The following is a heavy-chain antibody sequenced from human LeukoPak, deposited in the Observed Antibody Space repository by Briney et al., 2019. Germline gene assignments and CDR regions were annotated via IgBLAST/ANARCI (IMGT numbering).Heavy chain of an antibody. J-gene: IGHJ5*02. CDR3: ARVTGGRYCSTTSCYMRGWFDP. CDR1: GGTFSSYA. Sequence: SVKVSCKASGGTFSSYAISWVRQAPGQGLEWMGGIIPVFGTSNYAQKFQGRVTITADESTRTAYMELSSLRSEDTAVYYCARVTGGRYCSTTSCYMRGWFDPWGQGTLVTVSS. CDR2: IIPVFGTS. D-gene: IGHD2-2*02. V-gene: IGHV1-69*13.